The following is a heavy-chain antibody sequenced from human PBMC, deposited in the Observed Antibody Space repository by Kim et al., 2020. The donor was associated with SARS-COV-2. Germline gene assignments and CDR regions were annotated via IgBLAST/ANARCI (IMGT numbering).Heavy chain of an antibody. V-gene: IGHV1-3*01. Sequence: ASVKVSCKASGYTFTSYAFHWVRQAPGQRLEWMGWIDADNGNTKYSQRFQGRVTITRDTSANTAYMELSSLTSEDTAVYYCAGNEDYWGQGALVTVSS. CDR2: IDADNGNT. CDR1: GYTFTSYA. J-gene: IGHJ4*02. CDR3: AGNEDY.